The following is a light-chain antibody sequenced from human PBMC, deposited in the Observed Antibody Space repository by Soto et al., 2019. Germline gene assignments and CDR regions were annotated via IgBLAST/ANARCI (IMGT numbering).Light chain of an antibody. V-gene: IGLV1-40*01. Sequence: QSVLTQPPSVSGAPGQRVTISCTGSSSNIGAGYDVNWYQQLPGTAPKLLIYGNSNRPSGVPDRFSGSKSGTSASLAITGLQAEDAADYYCQSYDSSLSGADVVFGGGTKLTV. CDR3: QSYDSSLSGADVV. J-gene: IGLJ2*01. CDR2: GNS. CDR1: SSNIGAGYD.